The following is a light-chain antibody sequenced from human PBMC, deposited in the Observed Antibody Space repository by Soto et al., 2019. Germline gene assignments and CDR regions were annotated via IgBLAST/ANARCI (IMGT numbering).Light chain of an antibody. Sequence: EIVLTQSPGTLSLSPGERSTLSFRSSQSVSSNLAWYQQKPGQAPRLLIYTASTRATGIPPRFSGSGSGTEFTLTISSLQSEDFAVYYCQQYNNWPSMYTFGQGTKVDIK. CDR2: TAS. CDR3: QQYNNWPSMYT. V-gene: IGKV3-15*01. J-gene: IGKJ2*01. CDR1: QSVSSN.